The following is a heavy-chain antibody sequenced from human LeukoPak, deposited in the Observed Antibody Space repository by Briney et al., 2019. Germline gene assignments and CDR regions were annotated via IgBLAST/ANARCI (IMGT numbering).Heavy chain of an antibody. CDR3: AADLVYYDSSGYRIGPRGYYYGMDV. J-gene: IGHJ6*02. V-gene: IGHV1-58*01. D-gene: IGHD3-22*01. Sequence: SVKVSCKASGFTFTSSAVQWVRQARGQRLEWIGWIVVGSGNTNYAQRFQERVTITRDMSTSTAYMELSSLRSEDTAVYYCAADLVYYDSSGYRIGPRGYYYGMDVWGQGTTVTVSS. CDR2: IVVGSGNT. CDR1: GFTFTSSA.